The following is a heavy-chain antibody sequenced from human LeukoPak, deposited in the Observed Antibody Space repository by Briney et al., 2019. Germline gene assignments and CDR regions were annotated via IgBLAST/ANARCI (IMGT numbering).Heavy chain of an antibody. V-gene: IGHV1-24*01. CDR3: ATDLTHDFWRNY. J-gene: IGHJ4*02. D-gene: IGHD3/OR15-3a*01. Sequence: ASVKVSCKVSGYTLTELSMHWVRQAPGKGLEWMGGFDPEDGETIYAQKFQGRVTMTEDTSTDTAYMELSSLRSEDTAVYYCATDLTHDFWRNYWGQGTLVTVSS. CDR2: FDPEDGET. CDR1: GYTLTELS.